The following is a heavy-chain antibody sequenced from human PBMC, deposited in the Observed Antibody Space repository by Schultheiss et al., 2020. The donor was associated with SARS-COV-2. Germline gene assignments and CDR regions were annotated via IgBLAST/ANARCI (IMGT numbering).Heavy chain of an antibody. V-gene: IGHV4-34*01. CDR1: GGSFSGYY. CDR2: INHSGST. D-gene: IGHD3-3*01. CDR3: ASHRADFWSGYYPNNWFDP. J-gene: IGHJ5*02. Sequence: SETLSLTCAVYGGSFSGYYWSWIRQPPGKGLEWIGEINHSGSTNYNPSLKSRVTISVDTSKNQFSLKLSSVTAADTAVYYCASHRADFWSGYYPNNWFDPWGQGTLVTVSS.